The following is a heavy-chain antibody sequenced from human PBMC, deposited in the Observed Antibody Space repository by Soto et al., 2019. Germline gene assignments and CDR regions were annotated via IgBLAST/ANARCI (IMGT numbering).Heavy chain of an antibody. J-gene: IGHJ3*02. D-gene: IGHD3-22*01. V-gene: IGHV2-5*02. CDR2: IYWDDDK. CDR3: AHRRLYYDSSGYLGGAFDI. CDR1: GFSLSTSGVG. Sequence: QITLKESGPTLVKPTQTLTLTCTFSGFSLSTSGVGVGWIRQPPGKALEWLALIYWDDDKRYSPSLKSRLTITKDTSKNQVVLTMTNLDPVDTATYYCAHRRLYYDSSGYLGGAFDIWGQGTMVTVSS.